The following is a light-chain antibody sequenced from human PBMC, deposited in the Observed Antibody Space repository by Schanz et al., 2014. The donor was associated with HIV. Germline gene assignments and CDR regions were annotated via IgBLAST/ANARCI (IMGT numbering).Light chain of an antibody. J-gene: IGLJ2*01. CDR2: DSR. V-gene: IGLV1-51*01. Sequence: QSVLTQPPSVSAAPGQKVTISCSGSDSNIGSNYVAWYQQLPGTAPKLLIHDSRKRPSEIPDRFSGSKSGTSGSLAITGLQPEDEADYYCQSYDSSLSGSVVFGGGTKLTVL. CDR3: QSYDSSLSGSVV. CDR1: DSNIGSNY.